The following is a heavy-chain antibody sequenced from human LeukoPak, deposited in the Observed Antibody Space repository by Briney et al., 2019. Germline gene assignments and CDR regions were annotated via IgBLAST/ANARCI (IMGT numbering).Heavy chain of an antibody. CDR1: GGSISSSSYY. J-gene: IGHJ5*02. CDR3: AKSYQSLFKTGLKWFDP. Sequence: KASETLSLTCTVSGGSISSSSYYWGWIRQPPGKALEWIGSIYYSGSTYYYTPSLKSRVTISVDTAKNQFSLKLSSVTAADTAVYYCAKSYQSLFKTGLKWFDPWGQGTLVTVSS. CDR2: IYYSGSTY. V-gene: IGHV4-39*01. D-gene: IGHD3-22*01.